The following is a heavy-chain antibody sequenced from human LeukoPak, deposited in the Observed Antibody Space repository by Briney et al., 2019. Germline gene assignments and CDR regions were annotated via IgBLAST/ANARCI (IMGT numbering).Heavy chain of an antibody. CDR2: INHSGST. J-gene: IGHJ4*02. D-gene: IGHD3-3*01. V-gene: IGHV4-34*01. CDR3: ARGDRDFGAVPRKPYFDY. CDR1: GGSFSGYY. Sequence: SETLSLTCAVYGGSFSGYYWSWIRQPPGKGLEWIGEINHSGSTNYNPSLKSRVTISVDTSKNQFSLKLSSVTAADTAVYYCARGDRDFGAVPRKPYFDYWGQGTLVTVSS.